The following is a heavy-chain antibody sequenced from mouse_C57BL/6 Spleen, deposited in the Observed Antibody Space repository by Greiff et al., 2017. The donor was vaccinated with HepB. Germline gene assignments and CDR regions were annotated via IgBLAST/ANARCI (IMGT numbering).Heavy chain of an antibody. Sequence: VESGGGLVQPGGSLKLSCAASGFTFSDYYMYWVRQTPEKRLEWVAYISNGGGSTYYPDTVKGRFTISRDNAKNTLYLQMSRLKSEDTAMYYCARLSGYDYDGYYFDYWGQGTTLTVSS. CDR1: GFTFSDYY. D-gene: IGHD2-4*01. CDR2: ISNGGGST. V-gene: IGHV5-12*01. CDR3: ARLSGYDYDGYYFDY. J-gene: IGHJ2*01.